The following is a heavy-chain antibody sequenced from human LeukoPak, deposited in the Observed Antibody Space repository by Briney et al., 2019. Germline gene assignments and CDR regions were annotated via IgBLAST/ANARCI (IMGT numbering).Heavy chain of an antibody. CDR1: GYTFTSYY. CDR3: ARAYKRDLGADLRYFDWSLGSYYFDY. Sequence: ASVTVSFKASGYTFTSYYMHWVRQAPGQGLEWMGIINPSGGSTSYAQKFQGRVTMTRDTSTSTVYMELSSLRSEDTAVYYCARAYKRDLGADLRYFDWSLGSYYFDYWGQGTLVTVSS. J-gene: IGHJ4*02. CDR2: INPSGGST. V-gene: IGHV1-46*01. D-gene: IGHD3-9*01.